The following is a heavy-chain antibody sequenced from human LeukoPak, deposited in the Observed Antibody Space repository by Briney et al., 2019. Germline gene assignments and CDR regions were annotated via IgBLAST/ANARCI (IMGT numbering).Heavy chain of an antibody. Sequence: GGSLRLSCAASGFTFSSNYMSWVRQAPGKGLEWVSVIYSGGSTYDADSVKGRFTISRDNSRNTLYLQMNSLRAEDTAVYYCARGLVAAAGNNFDYWGQGTLVTVSS. V-gene: IGHV3-53*01. CDR2: IYSGGST. J-gene: IGHJ4*02. D-gene: IGHD6-13*01. CDR3: ARGLVAAAGNNFDY. CDR1: GFTFSSNY.